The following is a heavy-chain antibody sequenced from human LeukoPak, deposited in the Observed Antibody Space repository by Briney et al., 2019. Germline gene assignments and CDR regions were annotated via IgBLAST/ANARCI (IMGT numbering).Heavy chain of an antibody. J-gene: IGHJ6*02. V-gene: IGHV4-59*02. CDR1: GFTVSSCY. CDR3: ARCSSLSFYYGMDV. D-gene: IGHD6-6*01. Sequence: GSLRLSCAASGFTVSSCYMSWIRQPPGKGLEWIGYIYYSGSSNYNPSLKSRVTISVDTSKNQFSLKLSSVTTADTAVYYCARCSSLSFYYGMDVWGQGTTVTVSS. CDR2: IYYSGSS.